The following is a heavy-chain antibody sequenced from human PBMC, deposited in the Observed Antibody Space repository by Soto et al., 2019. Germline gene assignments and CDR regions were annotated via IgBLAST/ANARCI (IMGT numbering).Heavy chain of an antibody. CDR3: AGSHPGNTAMGYLYFAL. D-gene: IGHD5-18*01. CDR1: GYTFTSYG. CDR2: ISAYNGNT. J-gene: IGHJ2*01. V-gene: IGHV1-18*01. Sequence: QVQLVQSGAEVKKPGASVKVSCKASGYTFTSYGISWVRQAPGQGLEWMGWISAYNGNTNYAQKLQGRVTMTTDTSASPALMELRGLRSDDTAVYYCAGSHPGNTAMGYLYFALLGRGTLVTVSS.